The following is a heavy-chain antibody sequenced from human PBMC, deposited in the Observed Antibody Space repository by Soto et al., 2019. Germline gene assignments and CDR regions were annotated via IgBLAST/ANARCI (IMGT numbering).Heavy chain of an antibody. CDR3: AKFSFDGPTIYYYYGMDV. V-gene: IGHV3-23*01. J-gene: IGHJ6*02. CDR2: ISGSGGST. CDR1: GFTFSSYA. Sequence: PGGSLRLSCAASGFTFSSYAMSWVRQAPGKGLEWVSAISGSGGSTYYADSVKGRFTISRDDSKNTLYLQMNSLRAEDTAVYYCAKFSFDGPTIYYYYGMDVWGQGTTVTVSS. D-gene: IGHD2-2*01.